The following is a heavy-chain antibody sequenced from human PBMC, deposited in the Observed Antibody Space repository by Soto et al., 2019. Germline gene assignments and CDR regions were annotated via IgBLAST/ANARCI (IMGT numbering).Heavy chain of an antibody. V-gene: IGHV1-3*01. J-gene: IGHJ4*02. D-gene: IGHD3-10*01. CDR1: GYTFTTYG. Sequence: GASVKVSCKASGYTFTTYGMHWVRQAPGQRLEWMGWINAGNGNTKYSQKFQGRVTITRDTSASTAYMELSSLRSEDTAVYYCARGLNVYYSDYWGQGTLVTVSS. CDR2: INAGNGNT. CDR3: ARGLNVYYSDY.